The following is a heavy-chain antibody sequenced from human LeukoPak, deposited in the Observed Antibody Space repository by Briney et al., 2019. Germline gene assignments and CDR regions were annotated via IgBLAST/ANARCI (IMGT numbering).Heavy chain of an antibody. CDR3: ARVPGSAYHYMDV. CDR2: ISHSATT. Sequence: PSETLSLTCTVSGYSITTGYYWGCLRQSPGTGLEWIGSISHSATTYYNPSLKSRVTIFLDTSKNQFSLKLTSVTAADTDAYYCARVPGSAYHYMDVWGKGTMVTVSS. V-gene: IGHV4-38-2*02. J-gene: IGHJ6*03. D-gene: IGHD3-10*01. CDR1: GYSITTGYY.